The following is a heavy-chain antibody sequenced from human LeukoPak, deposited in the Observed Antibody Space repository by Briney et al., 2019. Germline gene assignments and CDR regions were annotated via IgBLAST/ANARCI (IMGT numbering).Heavy chain of an antibody. V-gene: IGHV3-21*01. CDR1: GFTFSSYS. J-gene: IGHJ3*02. D-gene: IGHD6-19*01. CDR2: ISSSSSYI. CDR3: ARAAQIAVATDAFDI. Sequence: PGGSLRLSCAASGFTFSSYSMNWVRQAPGKGLEWVSSISSSSSYIYYADSVKGRFTISRDNAKNSLYLQMNSLRAEDTAVYYCARAAQIAVATDAFDIWGQGTMVTVSS.